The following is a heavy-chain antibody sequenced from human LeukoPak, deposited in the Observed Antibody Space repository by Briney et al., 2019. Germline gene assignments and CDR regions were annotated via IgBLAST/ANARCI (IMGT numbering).Heavy chain of an antibody. CDR1: GFTIGTAW. V-gene: IGHV3-15*01. D-gene: IGHD3-3*02. CDR2: IKSEGEGATT. Sequence: KPGGSLRLSCVSSGFTIGTAWMSWVRQAPGKGLEWLGHIKSEGEGATTDYAAPAKGRFAIPRDDSKNMIYLQMSSLKIDDTAIYYCIAHFPYFYGFDVWGKGTTVTVSS. CDR3: IAHFPYFYGFDV. J-gene: IGHJ6*04.